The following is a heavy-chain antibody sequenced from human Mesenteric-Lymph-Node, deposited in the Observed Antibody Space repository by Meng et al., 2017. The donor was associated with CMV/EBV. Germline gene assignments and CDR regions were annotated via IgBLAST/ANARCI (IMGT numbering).Heavy chain of an antibody. CDR3: ARVGSGYVDY. D-gene: IGHD2-15*01. CDR1: GFSFSIYT. J-gene: IGHJ4*02. CDR2: IYSGDNT. V-gene: IGHV3-53*01. Sequence: GGSLRLSCVASGFSFSIYTMNWVRQVPGKGLEWVSVIYSGDNTYYVDSVKGRFTISRDNSKNTLYLQMNSLRAEDTAVYYCARVGSGYVDYWGQGTLVTVSS.